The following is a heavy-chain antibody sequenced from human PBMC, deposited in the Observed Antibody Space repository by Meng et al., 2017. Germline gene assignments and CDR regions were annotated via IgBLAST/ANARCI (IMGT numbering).Heavy chain of an antibody. Sequence: SVKVSCKASGGTFSSYAISWVRQAPGQGLEWMGGIIPIFGTANYAQKFQGRVTITTDESTSTAYMELSSLRSEDTAVYYCAREAAYDYDYVWGSYRSPPDVWGQGTTVTVSS. CDR3: AREAAYDYDYVWGSYRSPPDV. D-gene: IGHD3-16*02. CDR2: IIPIFGTA. CDR1: GGTFSSYA. V-gene: IGHV1-69*05. J-gene: IGHJ6*02.